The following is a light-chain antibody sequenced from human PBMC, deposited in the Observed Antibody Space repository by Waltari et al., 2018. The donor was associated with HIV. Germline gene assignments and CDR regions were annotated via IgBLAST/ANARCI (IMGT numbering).Light chain of an antibody. CDR2: AAS. CDR1: QGISSY. J-gene: IGKJ4*01. V-gene: IGKV1-9*01. CDR3: QQLESYTQIS. Sequence: DIQLTQSPSILSASVGDRVTITCRTSQGISSYLAWYQQKPGKAPKLLIYAASTLQSGGPSRFSGSGSGTEFTLTISSLQPEDFATYYCQQLESYTQISFGGGTKVGIK.